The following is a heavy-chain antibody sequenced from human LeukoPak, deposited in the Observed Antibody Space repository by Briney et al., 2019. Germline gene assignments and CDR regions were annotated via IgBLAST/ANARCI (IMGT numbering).Heavy chain of an antibody. J-gene: IGHJ6*03. D-gene: IGHD3-3*01. CDR1: GGSFSGYY. CDR2: INHSGST. CDR3: ARKHGVYDFWSGNYYYYYMDV. V-gene: IGHV4-34*01. Sequence: SETLSLTCAVYGGSFSGYYWSWIRQPPGKGLEWIGEINHSGSTNYNPSLKSRVTISVDTCKNQFSLKLSSVTAADTAVYYCARKHGVYDFWSGNYYYYYMDVWGKGTTVTVSS.